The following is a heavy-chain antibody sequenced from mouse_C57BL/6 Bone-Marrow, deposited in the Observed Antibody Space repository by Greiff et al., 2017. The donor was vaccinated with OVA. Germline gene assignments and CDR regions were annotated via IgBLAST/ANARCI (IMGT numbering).Heavy chain of an antibody. Sequence: EVQVVESGGGLVQPKGSLKLSCAASGFSFNTYAMNWVRQAPGKGLEWVARIRSKSNNYATYYADSVKDRFTISRDDSESMLYLQMNNLKTEDTAMYYCVRRNWNAMDYWGQGTSVTVSS. V-gene: IGHV10-1*01. J-gene: IGHJ4*01. CDR1: GFSFNTYA. CDR3: VRRNWNAMDY. CDR2: IRSKSNNYAT. D-gene: IGHD4-1*01.